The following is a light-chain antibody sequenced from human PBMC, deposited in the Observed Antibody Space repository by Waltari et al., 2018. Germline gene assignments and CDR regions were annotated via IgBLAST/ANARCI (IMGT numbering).Light chain of an antibody. Sequence: SSDLTQDPAVSVALGQTDRITCQGDILRTYYGNWCRQKPGQTPELDIYGKNNRPSGIPDRFSASSSGNTASLIITGAQAEDEADYYCTSRELSGHVIFGGGTRLTVV. CDR2: GKN. CDR1: ILRTYY. J-gene: IGLJ2*01. V-gene: IGLV3-19*01. CDR3: TSRELSGHVI.